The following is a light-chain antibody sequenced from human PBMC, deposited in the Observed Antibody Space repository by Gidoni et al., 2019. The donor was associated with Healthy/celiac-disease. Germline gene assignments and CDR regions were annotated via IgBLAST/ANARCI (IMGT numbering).Light chain of an antibody. J-gene: IGKJ1*01. V-gene: IGKV3-15*01. CDR3: QQYNNWPPART. Sequence: EIVMTQSPATLSVSPGERATLSCRASQRVSSNLAWYQQKPGQAPRLLIYGASTRATGIPARFSGSGSGTEFTLTISSLQSEDFAVYYCQQYNNWPPARTFXQXTKVEIK. CDR2: GAS. CDR1: QRVSSN.